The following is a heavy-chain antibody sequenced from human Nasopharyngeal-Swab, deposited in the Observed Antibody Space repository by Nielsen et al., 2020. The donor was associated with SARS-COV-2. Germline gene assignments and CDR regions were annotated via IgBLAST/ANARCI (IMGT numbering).Heavy chain of an antibody. V-gene: IGHV5-51*01. CDR1: GYSFTNYW. CDR2: IYPGDSGT. J-gene: IGHJ6*02. Sequence: GESLKISCKGSGYSFTNYWIGWVRQMPGKGLEWMGIIYPGDSGTRYSPSFEGQVTISVDKSISTAYLQWSSLKASDTAMYYCARVQGYCTGGSCYSVFYYFAMDVWGQGTTVTVSS. CDR3: ARVQGYCTGGSCYSVFYYFAMDV. D-gene: IGHD2-15*01.